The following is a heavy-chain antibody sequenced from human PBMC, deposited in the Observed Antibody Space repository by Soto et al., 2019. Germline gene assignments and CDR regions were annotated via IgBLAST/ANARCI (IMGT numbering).Heavy chain of an antibody. D-gene: IGHD6-13*01. CDR1: GFTFSSYG. CDR2: IRGSGDTT. Sequence: PGGSLRLPCATSGFTFSSYGMTWVRQAPGKGLEWASAIRGSGDTTYYADFVKGRFTISRDNSKNTLYLQMNSLRAEDTAVYYCAKDLSSSWYNWFDPWGQGTLVTVSS. V-gene: IGHV3-23*01. J-gene: IGHJ5*02. CDR3: AKDLSSSWYNWFDP.